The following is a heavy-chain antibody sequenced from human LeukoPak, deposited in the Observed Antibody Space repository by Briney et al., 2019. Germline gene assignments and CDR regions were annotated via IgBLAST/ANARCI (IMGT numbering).Heavy chain of an antibody. CDR1: GYTFTGYY. CDR2: INPNSGGT. V-gene: IGHV1-2*02. Sequence: ASVKVSCKASGYTFTGYYMHWVRQAPGQGLEWMGWINPNSGGTNYAQRFQGRVTMTRDTSISTAYMELSRLRSDDTAVYYCAFGIAAAGSTDYWGQGTLVTVSS. CDR3: AFGIAAAGSTDY. D-gene: IGHD6-13*01. J-gene: IGHJ4*02.